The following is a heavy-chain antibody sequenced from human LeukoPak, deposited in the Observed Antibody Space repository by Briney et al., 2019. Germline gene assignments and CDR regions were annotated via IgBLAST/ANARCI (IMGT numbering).Heavy chain of an antibody. CDR2: ISWDGTT. D-gene: IGHD2-21*02. CDR1: GFTFEDYT. V-gene: IGHV3-43*01. CDR3: ARDREVVTAKAQMDV. Sequence: GGSLRLSCVASGFTFEDYTMHWVRQAPGKTLEWVSLISWDGTTYYTDSVKGRFTISRDNSKNTVFLQMNSLRVEDTAVYYCARDREVVTAKAQMDVWGKGTTVTVSS. J-gene: IGHJ6*03.